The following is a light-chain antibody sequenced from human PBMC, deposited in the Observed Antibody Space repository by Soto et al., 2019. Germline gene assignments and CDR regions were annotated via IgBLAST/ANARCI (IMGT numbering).Light chain of an antibody. V-gene: IGKV3-20*01. J-gene: IGKJ2*01. CDR2: GAS. Sequence: IVMSQTPATLSVSPGERATLSCRASQSVSSNLAWYQQKPGQAPRLLIYGASSRAAGIPDRFSGSGSGTDFTLTISRLEPEDFAVYYCQQYGSSPFTFGQRSKV. CDR1: QSVSSN. CDR3: QQYGSSPFT.